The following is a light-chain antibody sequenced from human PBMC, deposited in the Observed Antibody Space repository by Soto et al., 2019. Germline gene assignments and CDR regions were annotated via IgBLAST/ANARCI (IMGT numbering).Light chain of an antibody. Sequence: DIRMTQSPPSLSASVGDRVTITCRASQSIDTHLNWYQQHPGKAPNALIYEASNLQSGVPSRFSGSGSGTDFTLTISGLQPDDSATYYCHQTYSPPDTFGQGTKVEIK. CDR2: EAS. CDR3: HQTYSPPDT. CDR1: QSIDTH. V-gene: IGKV1-39*01. J-gene: IGKJ1*01.